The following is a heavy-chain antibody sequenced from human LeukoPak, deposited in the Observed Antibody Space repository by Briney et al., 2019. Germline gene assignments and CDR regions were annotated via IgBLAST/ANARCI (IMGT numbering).Heavy chain of an antibody. D-gene: IGHD6-13*01. V-gene: IGHV3-7*01. CDR3: ARDGAAPGLYFDS. J-gene: IGHJ4*02. CDR2: INQDGSEK. CDR1: GFTFSPYW. Sequence: GGSLRLSCAASGFTFSPYWMTWVRQAPGKGLEWVANINQDGSEKYYVDSVKGRLTISRDNAKNSLYLQMNSLRAEDTAVYYCARDGAAPGLYFDSWGQGTLVTVSS.